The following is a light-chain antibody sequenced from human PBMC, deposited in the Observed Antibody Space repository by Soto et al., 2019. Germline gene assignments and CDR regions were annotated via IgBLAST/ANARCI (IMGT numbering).Light chain of an antibody. CDR1: QSISNY. CDR3: QQSYNTPLT. V-gene: IGKV1-39*01. Sequence: DIRMTQSPSSLSASVGDRVTISCRASQSISNYLNWFQHKPGKAPKLLIYAASSLQSGVPSRFSGSGSGTDFTLTISSLQPEDFATYYCQQSYNTPLTFGGGTKVEIK. CDR2: AAS. J-gene: IGKJ4*01.